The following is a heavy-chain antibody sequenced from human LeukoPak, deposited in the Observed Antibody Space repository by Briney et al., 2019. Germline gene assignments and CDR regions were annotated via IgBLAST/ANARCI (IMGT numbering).Heavy chain of an antibody. J-gene: IGHJ4*02. CDR2: IYYNGST. V-gene: IGHV4-61*05. CDR1: GGSISSSSYY. Sequence: PSETLSLTCTVSGGSISSSSYYWGWIRQPPGKGLEWIGYIYYNGSTNFNPSLKSRVTISVDTSKNQFSLKLSSVTAADTAVYYCARGIYDFWSGYYFDYWGQGTLVTVSS. D-gene: IGHD3-3*01. CDR3: ARGIYDFWSGYYFDY.